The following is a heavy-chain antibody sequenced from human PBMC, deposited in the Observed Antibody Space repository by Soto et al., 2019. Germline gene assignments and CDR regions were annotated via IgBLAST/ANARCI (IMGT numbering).Heavy chain of an antibody. CDR3: ARDSSRIVVVAASNNCFDP. Sequence: ASVKVSCKASGYTFTSYAMHWVRQAPGQRLEWMGWINAGNGNTKYSQKFQGRVTITRDTSASTAYMELSSLRSEDTAVYYCARDSSRIVVVAASNNCFDPWGQGTLVTVSS. J-gene: IGHJ5*02. CDR1: GYTFTSYA. CDR2: INAGNGNT. D-gene: IGHD2-15*01. V-gene: IGHV1-3*01.